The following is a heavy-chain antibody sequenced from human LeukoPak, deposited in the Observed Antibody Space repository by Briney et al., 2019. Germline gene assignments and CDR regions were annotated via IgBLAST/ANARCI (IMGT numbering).Heavy chain of an antibody. Sequence: PGGSLRLSCAVSGFTFSDYSMNWVRQAPGKGLEWVSFISSGSSYINYADSVKGRFTTSRDNARNSLYLQMNSLRAEDTAVYYCARSQPSDVWGRGTTVTVSS. CDR2: ISSGSSYI. CDR3: ARSQPSDV. J-gene: IGHJ6*04. CDR1: GFTFSDYS. V-gene: IGHV3-21*01.